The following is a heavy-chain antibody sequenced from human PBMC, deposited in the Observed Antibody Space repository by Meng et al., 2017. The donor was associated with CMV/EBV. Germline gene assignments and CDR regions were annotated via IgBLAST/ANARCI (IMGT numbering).Heavy chain of an antibody. CDR2: INPSGGST. D-gene: IGHD3-3*01. Sequence: YTFTSYYMHWVRQAPGQGLEWMGIINPSGGSTSYAQKFQGRVTMTRDTSTSTVYMELSSLRSEDTAVYYCARGESITIFGVVMKIDYWGQGTLVTVS. CDR3: ARGESITIFGVVMKIDY. V-gene: IGHV1-46*01. J-gene: IGHJ4*02. CDR1: YTFTSYY.